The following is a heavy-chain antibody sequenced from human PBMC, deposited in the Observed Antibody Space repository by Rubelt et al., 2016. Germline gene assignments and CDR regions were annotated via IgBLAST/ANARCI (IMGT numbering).Heavy chain of an antibody. Sequence: QVQLQQWGAGLLKPSETLSLTCAVYGGSFSGYYWSWIRQPPGKGLEWIGEINHSGSTNYNPSLKSRATISVDTSKNQFSRKRSSVTAADTAVYYCARGLFPGIAGLCCWGQGTLVTVSS. CDR2: INHSGST. J-gene: IGHJ4*02. V-gene: IGHV4-34*01. CDR3: ARGLFPGIAGLCC. D-gene: IGHD6-13*01. CDR1: GGSFSGYY.